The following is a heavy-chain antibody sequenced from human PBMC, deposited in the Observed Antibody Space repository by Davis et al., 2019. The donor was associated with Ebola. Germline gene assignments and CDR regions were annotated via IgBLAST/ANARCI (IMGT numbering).Heavy chain of an antibody. V-gene: IGHV1-18*01. D-gene: IGHD3-3*01. CDR1: GYKFSDYG. CDR3: ARGGTGGYYDFSV. CDR2: VSPYDGDT. Sequence: AASVKVSCKASGYKFSDYGISWVRLAPGQGLEWVGWVSPYDGDTKSAQKFHGRVTVIADSSASTVYMDLRSLRSDDTAIYFCARGGTGGYYDFSVWGQGTLVTVSS. J-gene: IGHJ1*01.